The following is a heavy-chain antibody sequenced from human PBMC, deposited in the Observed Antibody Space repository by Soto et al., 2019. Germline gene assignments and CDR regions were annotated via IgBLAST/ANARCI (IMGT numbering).Heavy chain of an antibody. CDR1: GGTFSSYT. CDR2: IIPILGIA. CDR3: AREEYYYGSGAFFDY. J-gene: IGHJ4*02. D-gene: IGHD3-10*01. Sequence: QVQLVQSGAEVKKPGSSVKVSCKASGGTFSSYTISWVRQAPGQGLEWMGRIIPILGIANYAQKFQGRVTITADKSTSTAYMELRSLRSEDTAVYYCAREEYYYGSGAFFDYGGQGTLVTVSS. V-gene: IGHV1-69*08.